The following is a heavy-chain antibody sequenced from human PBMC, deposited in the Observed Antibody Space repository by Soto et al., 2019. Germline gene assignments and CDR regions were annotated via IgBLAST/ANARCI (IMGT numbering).Heavy chain of an antibody. V-gene: IGHV3-33*01. CDR2: IWHDGNNK. D-gene: IGHD1-26*01. CDR1: GFTFSNYG. Sequence: PGGSLRLSCAASGFTFSNYGMHWVRQAPGKGLEWVAIIWHDGNNKYYADSVRGRFIISRDNSKNRLYLQMNSLRAEDTAGYYCASDLVGASDSYGLDVWGQGTQVTVSS. CDR3: ASDLVGASDSYGLDV. J-gene: IGHJ6*02.